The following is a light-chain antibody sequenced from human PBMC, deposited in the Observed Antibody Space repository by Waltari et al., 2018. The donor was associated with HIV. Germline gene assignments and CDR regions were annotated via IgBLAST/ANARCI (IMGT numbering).Light chain of an antibody. J-gene: IGKJ1*01. CDR2: KAT. CDR1: QNVGAW. V-gene: IGKV1-5*03. Sequence: DIHMSQFPRTLTASVRDRVRITCRARQNVGAWLAWYQQKPGQAPKLLIFKATDVAGGAPSRFGGRASGTEFNLTIDTLHPDDTGSYCCHKYSNYLGSFGPGTKVEVK. CDR3: HKYSNYLGS.